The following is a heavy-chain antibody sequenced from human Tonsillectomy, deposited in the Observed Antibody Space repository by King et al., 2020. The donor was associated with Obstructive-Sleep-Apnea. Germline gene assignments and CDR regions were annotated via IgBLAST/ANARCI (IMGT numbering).Heavy chain of an antibody. CDR1: GFTFSTYA. Sequence: HVQLVESGGGVVQPGRSLRLSCAASGFTFSTYAMYWVRQAPGKGLEWVAVISYDGSNKYYADSVKGRFTISRDNSKNTLYLQMNSLRAVDTAVYYCARDGPVVVPAAMPGFNWFDPWGQGTLVIVSS. CDR2: ISYDGSNK. CDR3: ARDGPVVVPAAMPGFNWFDP. D-gene: IGHD2-2*01. J-gene: IGHJ5*02. V-gene: IGHV3-30-3*01.